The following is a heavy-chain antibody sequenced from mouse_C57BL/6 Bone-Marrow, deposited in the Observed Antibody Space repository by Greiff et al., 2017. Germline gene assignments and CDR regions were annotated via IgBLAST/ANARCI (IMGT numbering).Heavy chain of an antibody. CDR2: IDPSDSYT. CDR3: AREELYYGNFYAMDY. D-gene: IGHD2-1*01. J-gene: IGHJ4*01. V-gene: IGHV1-59*01. CDR1: GYTFTSYW. Sequence: QVQLQQPGAELVRPGTSVKLSCKASGYTFTSYWMHWVKQRPGQGLEWIGVIDPSDSYTNYNPKFKGKATLTVDTSSSTAYMQLSSLTSEDTAVYYCAREELYYGNFYAMDYWGQGTSVTVSS.